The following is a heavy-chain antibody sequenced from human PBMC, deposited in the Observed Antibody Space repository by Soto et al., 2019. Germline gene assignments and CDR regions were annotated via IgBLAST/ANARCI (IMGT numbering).Heavy chain of an antibody. Sequence: GGSLRLSCAASGFTFSNAWMSWVRQAPGKGLEWVGRIKSKSDGGTTDYAAPVKGRFTISRDDSKNTLYLQMNSLKTEDTAVYYCTTVDSSSWYVDYWGQGTLVTVSS. CDR1: GFTFSNAW. CDR3: TTVDSSSWYVDY. V-gene: IGHV3-15*01. J-gene: IGHJ4*02. CDR2: IKSKSDGGTT. D-gene: IGHD6-13*01.